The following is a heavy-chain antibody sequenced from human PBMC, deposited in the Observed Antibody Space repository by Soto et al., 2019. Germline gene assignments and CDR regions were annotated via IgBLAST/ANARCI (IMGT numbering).Heavy chain of an antibody. J-gene: IGHJ4*02. D-gene: IGHD6-19*01. V-gene: IGHV1-3*01. CDR1: GYTFTSYA. Sequence: QVQLVQSGAEVKKPGASVKVSYKASGYTFTSYAMHWVRQAPGQRLEWMGWINAGNGNTKYSKKFQGRVTITRDTSASTAYMELSSLRSEDTAVYYCARGDIPVADYWGQGTLVTVSS. CDR3: ARGDIPVADY. CDR2: INAGNGNT.